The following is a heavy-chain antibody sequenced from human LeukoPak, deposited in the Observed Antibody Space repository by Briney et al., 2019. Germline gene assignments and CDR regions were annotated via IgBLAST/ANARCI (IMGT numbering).Heavy chain of an antibody. CDR1: GFTSSSHA. V-gene: IGHV3-23*01. J-gene: IGHJ3*02. D-gene: IGHD2-2*02. Sequence: GSLRLSRAAPGFTSSSHAKSRVRQAPGKGLEGVSAISGSGGSTYYADSVKGRFTISRDNSKNTLYLQMNSLRAEDTAVYYCARYQLLYNDAFDIWGQGTMVTVSS. CDR3: ARYQLLYNDAFDI. CDR2: ISGSGGST.